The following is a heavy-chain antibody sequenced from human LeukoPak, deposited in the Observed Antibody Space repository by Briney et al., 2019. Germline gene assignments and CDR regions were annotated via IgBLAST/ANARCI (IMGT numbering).Heavy chain of an antibody. CDR3: ARDHRRRWGWPAYYYGMDV. CDR1: GGSISSYY. CDR2: IYYSGST. D-gene: IGHD4-23*01. V-gene: IGHV4-59*01. Sequence: PSETLSLTCTVSGGSISSYYWSWIRKPPGTGLEWMGYIYYSGSTNYNPSLKSRVTISVDTSKNQFSLKLSSVTAADTAVYYCARDHRRRWGWPAYYYGMDVWGQGTTVTVSS. J-gene: IGHJ6*02.